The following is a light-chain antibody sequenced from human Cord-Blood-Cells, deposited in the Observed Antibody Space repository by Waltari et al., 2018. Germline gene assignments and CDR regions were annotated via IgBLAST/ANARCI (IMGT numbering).Light chain of an antibody. V-gene: IGKV1-39*01. J-gene: IGKJ4*01. CDR3: QHSYSTPLT. CDR2: AAS. Sequence: DIQMTQSPSSLSASVGDRVTITCRASQSISNYLNWYQQKPGKAPKLLIYAASRLQSGVQSRFSGSGSGTDFTLTISSLQPEDFATYYCQHSYSTPLTFGGGIKVEIK. CDR1: QSISNY.